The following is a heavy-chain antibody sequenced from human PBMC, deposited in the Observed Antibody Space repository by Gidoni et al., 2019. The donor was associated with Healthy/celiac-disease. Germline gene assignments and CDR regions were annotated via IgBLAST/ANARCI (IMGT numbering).Heavy chain of an antibody. CDR3: ARVNILKYQLAMSYFDY. CDR1: GGPVSSGSYY. CDR2: SYYSGST. V-gene: IGHV4-61*01. J-gene: IGHJ4*02. D-gene: IGHD2-2*01. Sequence: VQLQESGPGLVQPSETLSLTCTVSGGPVSSGSYYWSWIRQPPGKGLEWIGYSYYSGSTHYNPSLQSRVTISVDTSKNQFSLKLSSVTAADTAVYYCARVNILKYQLAMSYFDYWGQGTLVTVSS.